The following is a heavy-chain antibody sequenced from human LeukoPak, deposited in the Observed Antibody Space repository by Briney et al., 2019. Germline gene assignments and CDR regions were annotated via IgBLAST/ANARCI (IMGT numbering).Heavy chain of an antibody. CDR1: GFTFRNFA. Sequence: PGGSLRLCCSASGFTFRNFAISWVRQAPGKGLEWVSAIGGGDTHYADSVKGRFTISRDDSRSTVDLQMSSLRAEDTAVYYCAKDGQSFNSMYDYFDSWGQGTLVTVSS. J-gene: IGHJ4*02. CDR2: IGGGDT. V-gene: IGHV3-23*01. CDR3: AKDGQSFNSMYDYFDS. D-gene: IGHD2-8*01.